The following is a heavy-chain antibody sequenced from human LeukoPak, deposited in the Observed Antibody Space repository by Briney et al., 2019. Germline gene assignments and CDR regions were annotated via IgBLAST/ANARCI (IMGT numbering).Heavy chain of an antibody. CDR1: GGSVSSGNYY. D-gene: IGHD3-22*01. V-gene: IGHV4-61*01. Sequence: PSETLSLPCTVSGGSVSSGNYYWSWIRQPPGKGQEWIGYIYYSQSTNYNPSLKSRVTISVGTSKNQFSLKLSSVTAADTGVYYCARGYVYYYDGSGDGGHYFDYWGQGTLVTVSS. J-gene: IGHJ4*02. CDR3: ARGYVYYYDGSGDGGHYFDY. CDR2: IYYSQST.